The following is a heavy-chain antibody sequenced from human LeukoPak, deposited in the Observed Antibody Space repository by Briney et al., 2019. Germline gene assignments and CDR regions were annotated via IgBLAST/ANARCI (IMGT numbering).Heavy chain of an antibody. D-gene: IGHD2-15*01. J-gene: IGHJ5*02. Sequence: AGGSLRLSCAASGFTFSSYAMSWVRQAPGKGLEWVSAISGSGGSTFSADAVKGRFTITRDNSKNTLYLQLNSLRAEDTAAYYCAKQESWSNFYSWGEGSLVTVSS. CDR1: GFTFSSYA. V-gene: IGHV3-23*01. CDR3: AKQESWSNFYS. CDR2: ISGSGGST.